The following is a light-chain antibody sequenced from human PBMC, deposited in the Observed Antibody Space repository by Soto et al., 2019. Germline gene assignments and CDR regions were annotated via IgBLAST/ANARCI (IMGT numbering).Light chain of an antibody. CDR2: GAS. V-gene: IGKV3-20*01. J-gene: IGKJ4*01. CDR1: QSITNNY. Sequence: EIVLTQSPGTLSLSPGERATLSSRASQSITNNYLAWYQQKPGRAHRLLIQGASNRATGVPDRFSGSGSGTDFTLSVTRLEPEDVAVYYCHQYAVSPLTFGGGTKVDI. CDR3: HQYAVSPLT.